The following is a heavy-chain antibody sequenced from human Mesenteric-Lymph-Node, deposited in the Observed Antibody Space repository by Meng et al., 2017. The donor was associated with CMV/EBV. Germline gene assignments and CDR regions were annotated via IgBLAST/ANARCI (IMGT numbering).Heavy chain of an antibody. CDR1: GYTFTNYD. CDR2: MNAKSGDT. J-gene: IGHJ4*02. D-gene: IGHD3-3*01. V-gene: IGHV1-8*01. CDR3: ARGPFWSGHQPHYFDY. Sequence: ASVKVSCKASGYTFTNYDINWVRQATGQGLEWMGWMNAKSGDTGYAQKFQGRVTMTRDTSITTAYMELSSLRSDDTAAYYCARGPFWSGHQPHYFDYWGQGTLVTVSS.